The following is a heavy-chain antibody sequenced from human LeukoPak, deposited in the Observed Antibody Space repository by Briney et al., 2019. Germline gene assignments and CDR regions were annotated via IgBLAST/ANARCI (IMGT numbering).Heavy chain of an antibody. D-gene: IGHD6-19*01. J-gene: IGHJ4*02. CDR2: ISGSGGST. CDR3: AKQTPGLSGWFSYFDY. V-gene: IGHV3-23*01. CDR1: GFTVSSNY. Sequence: GGSLRLSCAASGFTVSSNYMSWVRQAPGKGLEWVSAISGSGGSTYYADSVKGRSTISRDNSKNTLYLQMNSLRAEDTAVYYCAKQTPGLSGWFSYFDYWGQGTLVTVSS.